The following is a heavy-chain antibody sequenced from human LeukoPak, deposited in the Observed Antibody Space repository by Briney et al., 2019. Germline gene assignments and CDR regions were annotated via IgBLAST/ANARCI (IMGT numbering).Heavy chain of an antibody. CDR3: ARGITIFGVVTLYYYYGMGV. Sequence: GSLRLPCAASGFTFSSYWMHWVRQAPGKGLVWVSRINSDGSSTSYADSVKGRFTISRDNAKNTLYLQMNSLRAEDTAVYYCARGITIFGVVTLYYYYGMGVWGQGTTVTVSS. CDR2: INSDGSST. J-gene: IGHJ6*02. CDR1: GFTFSSYW. V-gene: IGHV3-74*01. D-gene: IGHD3-3*01.